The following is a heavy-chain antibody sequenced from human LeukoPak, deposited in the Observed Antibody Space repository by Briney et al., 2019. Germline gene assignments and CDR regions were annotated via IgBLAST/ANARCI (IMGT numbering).Heavy chain of an antibody. CDR1: GGSFSGYY. CDR2: INHSGST. Sequence: SETLSLTCAVYGGSFSGYYWSWIRQPPGKGLEWIGEINHSGSTNYNPSLKSQVTISVDTSKTQFSLKLSSMTAADTAVYYCARLCSGGSCYRGYWGQGTLVTVSS. CDR3: ARLCSGGSCYRGY. D-gene: IGHD2-15*01. V-gene: IGHV4-34*01. J-gene: IGHJ4*02.